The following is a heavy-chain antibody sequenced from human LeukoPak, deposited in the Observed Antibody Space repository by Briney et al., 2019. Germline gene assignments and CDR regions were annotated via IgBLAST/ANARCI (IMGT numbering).Heavy chain of an antibody. CDR3: ARDGNYYLFDY. Sequence: SETLSLTCTVSGGSTNTGTFHWGWIRQPPEKGLEWIASISSSGTTYYNPSLKSRVTLSVDKSKNQFSLKLTSMTAADTAVYYCARDGNYYLFDYWGQGTLVTVSS. V-gene: IGHV4-39*07. CDR1: GGSTNTGTFH. D-gene: IGHD1-26*01. CDR2: ISSSGTT. J-gene: IGHJ4*02.